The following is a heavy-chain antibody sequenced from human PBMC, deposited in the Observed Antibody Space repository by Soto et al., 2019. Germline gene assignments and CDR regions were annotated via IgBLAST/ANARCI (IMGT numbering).Heavy chain of an antibody. CDR1: GFTFSSYA. CDR3: AKIPHSSSWYLDAFDI. J-gene: IGHJ3*02. CDR2: ISGSGGST. V-gene: IGHV3-23*01. Sequence: EVQLSESGGGLVQPGGSLRLSCAASGFTFSSYAMSWVRQAPGKGLEWVSAISGSGGSTYYADSVKGRFTISRDNSKNTLYLQMNSLRAEDTAVYYCAKIPHSSSWYLDAFDIWGQGTMVTVSS. D-gene: IGHD6-13*01.